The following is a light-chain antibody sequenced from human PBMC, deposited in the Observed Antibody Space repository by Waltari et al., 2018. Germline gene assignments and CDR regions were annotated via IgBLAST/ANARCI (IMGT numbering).Light chain of an antibody. CDR2: AAS. CDR1: QSISNF. CDR3: QQSYYTPRT. J-gene: IGKJ2*01. Sequence: DIQMTQSPSSLSASVGDRVTITCRASQSISNFLNWYQQKPGKAPNLLIYAASSLQSGVPSRFSGSGSGTDFTLTISSLQPEDFATYYCQQSYYTPRTFGQGTKLEIK. V-gene: IGKV1-39*01.